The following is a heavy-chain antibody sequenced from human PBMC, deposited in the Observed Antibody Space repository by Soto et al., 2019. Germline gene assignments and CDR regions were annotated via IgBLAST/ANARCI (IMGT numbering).Heavy chain of an antibody. CDR1: GYTFTSYA. D-gene: IGHD6-19*01. J-gene: IGHJ4*02. V-gene: IGHV1-3*01. CDR2: INAGNGNT. CDR3: ARASSGWLGYFDY. Sequence: QVQLVQSGAEVKKPGASVKVSCKASGYTFTSYAMHWVRQAPGQRLEWMGWINAGNGNTKYSQKFQGRVTITRDTSASTAYMELSSLRSEDTAVYYCARASSGWLGYFDYWGQGTLVTVSS.